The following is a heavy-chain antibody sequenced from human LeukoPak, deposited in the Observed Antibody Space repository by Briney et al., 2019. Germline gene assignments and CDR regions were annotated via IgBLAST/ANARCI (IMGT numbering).Heavy chain of an antibody. D-gene: IGHD2-2*01. Sequence: SETLSLTCTVSGCSISGYYWNWIRQPPGRGLEWIGYAYYTGSTNYNPSLKSRVTISVDTSKNQFSLKLSTVTAADTAVYYCARDSRPAGPKFGYYYYVDVWGKGTTVTVSS. CDR2: AYYTGST. J-gene: IGHJ6*03. V-gene: IGHV4-59*12. CDR1: GCSISGYY. CDR3: ARDSRPAGPKFGYYYYVDV.